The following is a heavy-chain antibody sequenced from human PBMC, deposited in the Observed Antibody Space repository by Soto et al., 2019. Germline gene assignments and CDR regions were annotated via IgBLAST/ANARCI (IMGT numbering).Heavy chain of an antibody. CDR3: AKARGGGIYNWFDS. D-gene: IGHD1-20*01. CDR2: TTPTFGEA. Sequence: QVHLVQSGAEVKKPGSSVKVACKTIGGTFSTVGVSWLRQAPGQGLELMGGTTPTFGEATFAQRFQGRVTITPDDSTSTYFLELSSLKYEDTAVYYCAKARGGGIYNWFDSWGQGTLVSVSS. V-gene: IGHV1-69*01. CDR1: GGTFSTVG. J-gene: IGHJ5*01.